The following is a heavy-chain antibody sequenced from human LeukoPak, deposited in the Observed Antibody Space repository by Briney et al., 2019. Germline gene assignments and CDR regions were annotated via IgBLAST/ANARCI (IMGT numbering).Heavy chain of an antibody. CDR3: ARRDDSSGYHKIFDY. Sequence: SETLSLTCSVSGASISSGSNYWGWIRQPPGKTLEWIGSIYSSGSTYYNPSLKSRVTISIDTSKNQFYLKLSSLTAADTAVYYCARRDDSSGYHKIFDYWGPGTLVTVSS. CDR2: IYSSGST. V-gene: IGHV4-39*01. CDR1: GASISSGSNY. J-gene: IGHJ4*02. D-gene: IGHD3-22*01.